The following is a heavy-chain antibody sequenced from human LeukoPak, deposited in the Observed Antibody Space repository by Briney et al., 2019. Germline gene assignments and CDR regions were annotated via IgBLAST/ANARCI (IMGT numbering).Heavy chain of an antibody. CDR1: GFNFGSYS. CDR2: ISADSATT. V-gene: IGHV3-23*01. J-gene: IGHJ4*02. Sequence: GGSLRLSCAASGFNFGSYSMTWVRQAPGKGLEWVSVISADSATTFYADSVKGRFTISRDNAKNTVFLQMSSLRAEDTALYYCARKSASGNYPLVYWGQGTLVTVSS. D-gene: IGHD3-10*01. CDR3: ARKSASGNYPLVY.